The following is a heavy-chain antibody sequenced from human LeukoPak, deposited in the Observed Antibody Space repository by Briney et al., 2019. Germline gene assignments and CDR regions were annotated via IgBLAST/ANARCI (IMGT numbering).Heavy chain of an antibody. D-gene: IGHD6-13*01. V-gene: IGHV4-59*12. CDR1: GGSIRTYY. Sequence: SETLSLTCTVSGGSIRTYYWSWIRQPPGKGLEWIGYISYSGSTNYNPSLKSRVTISVDTSKTQFSLKLSSVTAADTAVYYCARREGIAAAGTGNWFDPWGQGTLVTVSS. CDR2: ISYSGST. CDR3: ARREGIAAAGTGNWFDP. J-gene: IGHJ5*02.